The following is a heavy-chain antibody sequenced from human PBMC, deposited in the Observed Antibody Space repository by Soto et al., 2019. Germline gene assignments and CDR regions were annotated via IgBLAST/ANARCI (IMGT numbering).Heavy chain of an antibody. J-gene: IGHJ4*02. CDR2: INPNGGGT. CDR1: GHTFTGYY. D-gene: IGHD6-19*01. CDR3: ATSSDWSPLLDY. V-gene: IGHV1-2*02. Sequence: ASVKVSCKASGHTFTGYYLHWVRQAPGQGLEWMGWINPNGGGTIYAQKFQGRLTMTRDTSITTAYMELTRLRADDTAFYFCATSSDWSPLLDYWGQGTLVTVSS.